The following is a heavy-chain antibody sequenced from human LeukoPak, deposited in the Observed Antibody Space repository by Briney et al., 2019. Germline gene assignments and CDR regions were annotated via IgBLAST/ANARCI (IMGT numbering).Heavy chain of an antibody. V-gene: IGHV3-11*04. J-gene: IGHJ3*02. CDR1: GLTVSDHY. Sequence: PGGSLRLSCAVSGLTVSDHYMTSIRQAPGKGLEWISYISRSGSIIYYADSVKGRFTIFRDNAKNSLYLQMDSLRAEDTAVYYCARYDYGAFDIWGQGTMVSVSS. CDR2: ISRSGSII. D-gene: IGHD4/OR15-4a*01. CDR3: ARYDYGAFDI.